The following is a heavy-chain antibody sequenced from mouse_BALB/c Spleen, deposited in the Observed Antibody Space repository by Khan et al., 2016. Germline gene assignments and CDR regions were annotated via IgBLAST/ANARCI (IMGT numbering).Heavy chain of an antibody. V-gene: IGHV2-6-7*01. CDR1: GFSLTGFS. J-gene: IGHJ3*01. CDR3: ASYYDYDGGFAY. Sequence: VQLQESGPGLVAPSQSLSITCTVSGFSLTGFSVNWVRQPPGKALEWLGIIWGDGSTDYNSALKSRLSFNRDDSKSQVFLKMNSLQTDDTARYFCASYYDYDGGFAYWGQETLVTVSA. D-gene: IGHD2-4*01. CDR2: IWGDGST.